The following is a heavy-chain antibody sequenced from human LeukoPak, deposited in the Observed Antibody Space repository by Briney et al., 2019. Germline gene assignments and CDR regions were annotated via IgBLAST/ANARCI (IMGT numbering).Heavy chain of an antibody. CDR1: GYTFTSYD. CDR3: ARDSLGSMEY. Sequence: ASVKVSCKASGYTFTSYDINWLRQAPGQGLEWMGWISAYNGNTNYAQRLPGRVTMTTDTSTSTAYMELRSLRSDDTAVYYCARDSLGSMEYWGQGTLVTVSS. V-gene: IGHV1-18*01. J-gene: IGHJ4*02. CDR2: ISAYNGNT. D-gene: IGHD3-16*01.